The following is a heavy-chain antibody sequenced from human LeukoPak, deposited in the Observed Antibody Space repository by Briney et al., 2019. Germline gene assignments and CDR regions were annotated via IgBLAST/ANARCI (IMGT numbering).Heavy chain of an antibody. D-gene: IGHD6-13*01. J-gene: IGHJ4*02. V-gene: IGHV1-2*02. Sequence: INPNTGATNYAQKFQGRVTMTRDTSITTAYMELSRLRSDDTAVYYCARGRLHSSSWYDYWGQGTLVTVSS. CDR3: ARGRLHSSSWYDY. CDR2: INPNTGAT.